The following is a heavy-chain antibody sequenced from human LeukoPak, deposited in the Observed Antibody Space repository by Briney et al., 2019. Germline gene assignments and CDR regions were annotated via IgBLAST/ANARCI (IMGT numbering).Heavy chain of an antibody. D-gene: IGHD3-10*02. CDR2: IRSKANSYAT. V-gene: IGHV3-73*01. CDR3: TRGSVRAFDI. Sequence: PGGSLRLSCAASGFTFSGSAMHWVRQASGKGLEWVGRIRSKANSYATAYAASVKGRFTISRDDSKNTAYLQMNSLKTEDTAVYYCTRGSVRAFDIWGQGTMVTVSS. J-gene: IGHJ3*02. CDR1: GFTFSGSA.